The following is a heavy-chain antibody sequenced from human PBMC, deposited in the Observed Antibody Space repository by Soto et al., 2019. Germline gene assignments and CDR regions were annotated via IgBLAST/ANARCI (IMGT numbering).Heavy chain of an antibody. CDR1: GFTFSSFD. Sequence: GGSLRLSCAASGFTFSSFDMDWVRQAPGKGLEWVSSIHRASTYIYYADSVRGRFTISRDNAKSSLYLQMNSLTVEDTAVYYCARRAVTTYHFFDYWGQGALVTVSS. CDR2: IHRASTYI. J-gene: IGHJ4*02. V-gene: IGHV3-21*06. D-gene: IGHD4-17*01. CDR3: ARRAVTTYHFFDY.